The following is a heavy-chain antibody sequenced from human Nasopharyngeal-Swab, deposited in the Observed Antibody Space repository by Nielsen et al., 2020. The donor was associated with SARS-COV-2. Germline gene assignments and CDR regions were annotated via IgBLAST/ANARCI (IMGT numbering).Heavy chain of an antibody. CDR3: ARLVTSGHLDLDY. J-gene: IGHJ4*02. V-gene: IGHV1-3*04. Sequence: ASVQVSCKASGYLFINYPLHWVRQAPGRSLAWMGWIPTANGNTRYSPKLQDRITLTRDPSANTAYLELSSLRSEDTAVYYCARLVTSGHLDLDYRGQGTLVTVSS. CDR1: GYLFINYP. CDR2: IPTANGNT. D-gene: IGHD6-6*01.